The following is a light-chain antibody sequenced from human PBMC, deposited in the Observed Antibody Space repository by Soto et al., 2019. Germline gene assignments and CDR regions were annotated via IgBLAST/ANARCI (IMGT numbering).Light chain of an antibody. CDR3: QERNRWPRGT. CDR2: GAS. V-gene: IGKV3-15*01. Sequence: EIVMTQSPVILSVSPGERVTLSCRASQSVSTNLAWYQQKPGQAPRLLLYGASTRATGIPARFSGSGSGTEFTLTISELESEDFAVYYCQERNRWPRGTFGAGTKVDIK. CDR1: QSVSTN. J-gene: IGKJ4*01.